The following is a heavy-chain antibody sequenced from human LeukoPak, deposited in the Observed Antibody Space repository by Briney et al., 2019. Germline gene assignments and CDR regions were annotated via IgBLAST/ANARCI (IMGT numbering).Heavy chain of an antibody. J-gene: IGHJ4*02. CDR1: GGSFSGYY. V-gene: IGHV4-34*01. CDR2: INHSGST. CDR3: ARGSPYYYDSSGYYGIFQGDFDY. Sequence: SETLSLTCAVYGGSFSGYYWSWIRQPPGKGLEWIGEINHSGSTNYNPSLKSRVTISVDTSKNQFSLKLSSVTAADTAVYYCARGSPYYYDSSGYYGIFQGDFDYWGQGTLVTVSS. D-gene: IGHD3-22*01.